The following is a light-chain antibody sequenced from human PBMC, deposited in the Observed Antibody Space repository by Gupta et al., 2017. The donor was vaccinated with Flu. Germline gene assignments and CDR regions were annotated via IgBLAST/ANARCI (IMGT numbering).Light chain of an antibody. CDR2: AAS. Sequence: DIQMTQSPSSLSASVGDRVSITCRASQSISSYLNWYQQKPGKAPKLLIYAASSLQSGVPSRFSGSGSGTDFTLTISSLEPEDSATYYCQQSYTAPRTFGQGTKLDIK. CDR1: QSISSY. CDR3: QQSYTAPRT. V-gene: IGKV1-39*01. J-gene: IGKJ2*01.